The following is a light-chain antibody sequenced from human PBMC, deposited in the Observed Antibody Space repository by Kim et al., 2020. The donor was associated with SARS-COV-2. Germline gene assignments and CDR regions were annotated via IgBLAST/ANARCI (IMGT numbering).Light chain of an antibody. CDR2: GYN. CDR1: FSNVGRNT. Sequence: ELTQPPSASGAPGQRVTISCSGSFSNVGRNTVNWWQQFPGTAPKLLIFGYNQRPSGVPARFSGSKSGTSASPAISGLQSEDEADYYCAAWDDNLNGVGFGGGTQLTVL. V-gene: IGLV1-44*01. CDR3: AAWDDNLNGVG. J-gene: IGLJ2*01.